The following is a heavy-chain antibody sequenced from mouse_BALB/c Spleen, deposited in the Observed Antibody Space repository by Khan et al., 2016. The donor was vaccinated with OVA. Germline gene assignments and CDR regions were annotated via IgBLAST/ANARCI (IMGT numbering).Heavy chain of an antibody. CDR1: GYTFTNYV. Sequence: QIQLVQSGPELKKPGETVKISCKASGYTFTNYVMNWVKQSPGKGLKWMGWINTYTREPTYADDFKGRLAFSLETSASTAYLQINSLKNEDTATYFCARCDGGYWGQGTTLTVSS. V-gene: IGHV9-3-1*01. CDR3: ARCDGGY. J-gene: IGHJ2*01. CDR2: INTYTREP.